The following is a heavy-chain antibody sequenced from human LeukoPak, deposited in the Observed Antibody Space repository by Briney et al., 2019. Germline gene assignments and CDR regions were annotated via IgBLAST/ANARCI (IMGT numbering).Heavy chain of an antibody. D-gene: IGHD2-8*02. CDR1: GFTFNTFG. CDR3: ARISCTGNSCRPYSYYDMDV. J-gene: IGHJ6*02. V-gene: IGHV3-33*01. Sequence: GGSLRLSCAASGFTFNTFGMNWVRQAPGKGLEWVAVIWYDGGIKCYADSVKGRFTVSRDNSKSTLYLQLNSLRAEDTAVYYCARISCTGNSCRPYSYYDMDVWGQGTTVTVSS. CDR2: IWYDGGIK.